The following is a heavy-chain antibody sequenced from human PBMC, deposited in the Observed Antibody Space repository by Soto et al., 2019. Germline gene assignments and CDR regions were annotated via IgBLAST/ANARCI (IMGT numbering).Heavy chain of an antibody. CDR3: AKAVRPSKTTTPPFNY. CDR1: GFSFSDYA. CDR2: ISRCGEFT. Sequence: EVQLLESGGDLVQPGGSLRLSCAASGFSFSDYAMTWVRHAPGRGLQWVSGISRCGEFTYYADSVEGRFTISRDDSQNKPYLQMKSLRAKNTAVYYCAKAVRPSKTTTPPFNYWGHGTLVTVSS. J-gene: IGHJ4*01. D-gene: IGHD2-15*01. V-gene: IGHV3-23*01.